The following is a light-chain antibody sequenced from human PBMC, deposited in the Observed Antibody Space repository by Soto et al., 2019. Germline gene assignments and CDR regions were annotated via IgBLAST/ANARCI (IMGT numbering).Light chain of an antibody. Sequence: QSALTQPASVSGSPGQSITISCTGTSSDVGDYNDVSWYQQHPGKAPKLMIYDVSNRPSGVSNRFSGSKSGNTASLTISGLQAEDEADYYCSSYTSSSVYVFGTGTQLTVL. V-gene: IGLV2-14*01. CDR1: SSDVGDYND. CDR3: SSYTSSSVYV. CDR2: DVS. J-gene: IGLJ1*01.